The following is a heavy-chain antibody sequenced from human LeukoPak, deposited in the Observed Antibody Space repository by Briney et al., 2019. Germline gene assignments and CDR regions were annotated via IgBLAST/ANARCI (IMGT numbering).Heavy chain of an antibody. J-gene: IGHJ4*02. CDR3: AKAAAAPGFDF. V-gene: IGHV3-23*01. CDR1: RFTSSSYA. D-gene: IGHD6-13*01. Sequence: PGGSLRLSCAASRFTSSSYALNWVCQAPGKGLGWVATVSGSGDRMYHADSVKGRLTISRDNSKNTIYLQMNSLRAEDTALYYCAKAAAAPGFDFWGQGTLVTVSS. CDR2: VSGSGDRM.